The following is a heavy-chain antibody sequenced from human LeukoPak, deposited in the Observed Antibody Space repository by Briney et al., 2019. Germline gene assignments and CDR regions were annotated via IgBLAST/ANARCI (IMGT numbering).Heavy chain of an antibody. Sequence: PSETLSLTCAVSGGSISSSNWWSWVRQPPGKGLEWIGEIYHSGSTNYNPSLKSRVTISVDKSKNQFSLKLSSVTAADTAVYYCARDPLEIAAAGTGDYWGQGTLVTVSS. CDR2: IYHSGST. CDR3: ARDPLEIAAAGTGDY. CDR1: GGSISSSNW. D-gene: IGHD6-13*01. V-gene: IGHV4-4*02. J-gene: IGHJ4*02.